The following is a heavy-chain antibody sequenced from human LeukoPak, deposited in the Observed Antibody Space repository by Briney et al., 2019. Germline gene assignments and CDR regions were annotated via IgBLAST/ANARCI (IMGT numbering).Heavy chain of an antibody. D-gene: IGHD3-10*01. V-gene: IGHV4-59*08. Sequence: SETLSLTCTVSGGSISSYYWSWIRQPPGKGLEWIGYIYYSGSTNYSPSLKSRVTISVDTSKNQFSLKLSSVTAADTAVYYCARSVSGVPKILVRGVIITPQETDVWGQGTTVTVSS. CDR2: IYYSGST. J-gene: IGHJ6*02. CDR1: GGSISSYY. CDR3: ARSVSGVPKILVRGVIITPQETDV.